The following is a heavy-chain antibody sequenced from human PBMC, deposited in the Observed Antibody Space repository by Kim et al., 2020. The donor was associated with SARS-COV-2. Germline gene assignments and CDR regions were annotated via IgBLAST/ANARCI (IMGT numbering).Heavy chain of an antibody. D-gene: IGHD2-15*01. V-gene: IGHV4-59*02. CDR1: GDPVTTYY. CDR3: AGGYCTGGRCYSSPDF. CDR2: VFKTGDT. Sequence: SETLSLTCTVSGDPVTTYYWSWIRQPPGKGLEWIGYVFKTGDTNSNPPLKSRVTMSIDTSKNQFSLKLTSVTAADTAVYYCAGGYCTGGRCYSSPDFWGQGILVTVPS. J-gene: IGHJ4*02.